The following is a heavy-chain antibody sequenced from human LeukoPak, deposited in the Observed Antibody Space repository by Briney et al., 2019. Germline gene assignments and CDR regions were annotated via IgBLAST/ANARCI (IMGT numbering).Heavy chain of an antibody. CDR3: ARDLGSRRAADAFDI. CDR2: INPNSGGT. J-gene: IGHJ3*02. CDR1: GYTFTGYY. V-gene: IGHV1-2*02. D-gene: IGHD6-25*01. Sequence: ASVKVSCKASGYTFTGYYMHWVRQAPGQGLEWMGWINPNSGGTNYAQKFQGRVTITRDTSISTSYMELSRLRSDDTAVYYCARDLGSRRAADAFDIWGQGTMVTVSS.